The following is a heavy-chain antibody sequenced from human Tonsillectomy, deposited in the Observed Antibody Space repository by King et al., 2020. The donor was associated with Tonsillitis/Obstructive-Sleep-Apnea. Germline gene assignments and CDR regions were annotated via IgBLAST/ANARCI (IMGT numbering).Heavy chain of an antibody. CDR1: GFTFSSYW. CDR2: IKQHGSEK. Sequence: VQLVESGGGLVQPGGSLRLSCAASGFTFSSYWMSWVRQAPGKGLEGVANIKQHGSEKYHVDSVKGRFTGSRDNAKNSLYLQMNSRRAEDTAVYYCARDPGSISKFGVVIKDHYFYMDVWGKGTTVTVSS. D-gene: IGHD3-3*01. CDR3: ARDPGSISKFGVVIKDHYFYMDV. J-gene: IGHJ6*03. V-gene: IGHV3-7*04.